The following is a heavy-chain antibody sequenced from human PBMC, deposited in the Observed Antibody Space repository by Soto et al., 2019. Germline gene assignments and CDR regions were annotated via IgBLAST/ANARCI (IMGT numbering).Heavy chain of an antibody. CDR2: INHSGST. CDR3: ASDRPIAAAGTNQYYMDV. J-gene: IGHJ6*03. Sequence: SETLSLTCAVHGGSFGGYYWSWIGQPPGKGLEWIGEINHSGSTNYNPSLKSRVTISVDTSKNQFSLKLSSVTAADTAVYYCASDRPIAAAGTNQYYMDVWGKGTRVT. D-gene: IGHD6-13*01. CDR1: GGSFGGYY. V-gene: IGHV4-34*01.